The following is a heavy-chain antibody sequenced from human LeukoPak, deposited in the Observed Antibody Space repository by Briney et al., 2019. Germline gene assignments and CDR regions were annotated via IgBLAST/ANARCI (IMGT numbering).Heavy chain of an antibody. J-gene: IGHJ3*02. CDR1: GGSISSSNW. CDR2: IYHSGST. V-gene: IGHV4-4*02. Sequence: SETLSLTCAVSGGSISSSNWWSWVRQPPGKGLEWIGEIYHSGSTNYNPSLKSRVTISVDKSKNQFSLKLSSVTAADTAVYYCARPIYKRDDAFDIWGQGTMVTVSS. D-gene: IGHD1-1*01. CDR3: ARPIYKRDDAFDI.